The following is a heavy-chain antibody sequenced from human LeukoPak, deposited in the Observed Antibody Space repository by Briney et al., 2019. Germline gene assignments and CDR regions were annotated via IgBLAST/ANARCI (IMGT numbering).Heavy chain of an antibody. J-gene: IGHJ4*02. Sequence: PSETLSLTCTVSGGSISSGSFYWTWTRQPAGKGLEWIGRIHTGGSTNYNPSLKSRVTISVDTSKNQFSLKLSSMTAADTAVYYCARVPQPYTPFDYWGQGTLVTVSS. V-gene: IGHV4-61*02. CDR3: ARVPQPYTPFDY. CDR2: IHTGGST. CDR1: GGSISSGSFY. D-gene: IGHD3-16*01.